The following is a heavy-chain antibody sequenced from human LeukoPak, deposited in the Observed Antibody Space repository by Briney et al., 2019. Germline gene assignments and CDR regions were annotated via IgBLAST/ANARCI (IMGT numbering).Heavy chain of an antibody. Sequence: GGTLRLSCAASGFTFSSYGMSWVRQAPGKGLEWVSAISGSGGSTYYADSVKGRFTISRDNSKNTLYLQMNSLRAADTAVYYCARGSGYSYSFTGRERTKSRLDYWGQGTLVIVSS. V-gene: IGHV3-23*01. CDR2: ISGSGGST. CDR1: GFTFSSYG. D-gene: IGHD5-18*01. J-gene: IGHJ4*02. CDR3: ARGSGYSYSFTGRERTKSRLDY.